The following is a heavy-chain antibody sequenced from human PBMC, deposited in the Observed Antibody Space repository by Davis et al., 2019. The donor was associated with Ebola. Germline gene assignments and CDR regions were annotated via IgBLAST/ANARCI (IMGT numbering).Heavy chain of an antibody. CDR1: GFTFSSYW. Sequence: GESLKISCAASGFTFSSYWMHWVRQAPGKGLVWVSRINSDGSSTSYADSVKGRFTISRDNAKNSLYLQMNSLRDEDTAVYYCARIYYYYYGMDVWGQGTTVTVSS. J-gene: IGHJ6*02. CDR3: ARIYYYYYGMDV. CDR2: INSDGSST. V-gene: IGHV3-74*01.